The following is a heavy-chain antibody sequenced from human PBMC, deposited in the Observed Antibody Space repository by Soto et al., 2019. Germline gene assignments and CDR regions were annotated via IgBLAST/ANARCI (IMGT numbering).Heavy chain of an antibody. V-gene: IGHV4-59*02. J-gene: IGHJ5*02. CDR3: ARSYYDSLGFTVGP. CDR1: GDSVSSGY. D-gene: IGHD3-22*01. CDR2: MYFGGSL. Sequence: SETLSLTCNFSGDSVSSGYWSLIRQPPGKGLEWIGFMYFGGSLNYNPSLAGRVTISVETSKNQFSMKMTSVTAADTAVYYCARSYYDSLGFTVGPWGQGTLVTVSS.